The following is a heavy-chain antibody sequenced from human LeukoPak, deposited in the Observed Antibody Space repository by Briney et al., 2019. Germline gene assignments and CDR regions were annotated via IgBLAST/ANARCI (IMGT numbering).Heavy chain of an antibody. Sequence: GASVKVSRKASGYTFTGYYMHWVRQAPGQGLEWMGWINPNSGGTNYAQKFQGRVTMTRDTSISTAYMELSRLRSDDTAVYYCARDEDGFGELSFDYWGQGTLVTVSS. CDR3: ARDEDGFGELSFDY. CDR2: INPNSGGT. CDR1: GYTFTGYY. D-gene: IGHD3-10*01. V-gene: IGHV1-2*02. J-gene: IGHJ4*02.